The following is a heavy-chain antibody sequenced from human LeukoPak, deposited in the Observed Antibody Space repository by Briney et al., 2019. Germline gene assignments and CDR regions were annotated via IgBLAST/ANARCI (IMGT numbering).Heavy chain of an antibody. CDR3: ARDAGGRTQREGWFDP. CDR2: INSDSIWI. Sequence: PGGSLRLSCAASGFSFRTYSMNWVRQAPGKGLEWVSSINSDSIWIYYADSERGRFTISRDNTRNSLYLQMNSLRVEDTAVYYCARDAGGRTQREGWFDPWGQGTLVTVSS. V-gene: IGHV3-21*01. CDR1: GFSFRTYS. J-gene: IGHJ5*02. D-gene: IGHD1-26*01.